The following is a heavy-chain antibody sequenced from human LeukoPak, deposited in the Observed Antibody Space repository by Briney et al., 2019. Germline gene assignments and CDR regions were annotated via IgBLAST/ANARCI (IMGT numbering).Heavy chain of an antibody. CDR3: ARGEYFGPYGMDV. Sequence: ASVKVSCKASGYTFTSYAMHWVRQAPGQRLEWMGWTNAGNGNTKYSQKFQGRVTITRDTSASTAYMELSSLRSEDTAVYYCARGEYFGPYGMDVWGKGTTVTVSS. J-gene: IGHJ6*04. V-gene: IGHV1-3*01. CDR1: GYTFTSYA. CDR2: TNAGNGNT. D-gene: IGHD3-9*01.